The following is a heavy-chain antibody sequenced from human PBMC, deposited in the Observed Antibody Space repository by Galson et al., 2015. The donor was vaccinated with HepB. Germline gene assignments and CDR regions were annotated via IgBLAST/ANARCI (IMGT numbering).Heavy chain of an antibody. CDR2: IKSKTDGGTT. J-gene: IGHJ6*02. CDR1: GFTFSNAW. V-gene: IGHV3-15*01. CDR3: TTAADCSSTSCPYYYGMDV. D-gene: IGHD2-2*01. Sequence: SLRLSCAASGFTFSNAWMSWVRQAPGKGLEWVGRIKSKTDGGTTDYAAPVKGRFTISRDDSKSTLYLQMNSLKTEDTAVYYCTTAADCSSTSCPYYYGMDVWGQGTTVTVSS.